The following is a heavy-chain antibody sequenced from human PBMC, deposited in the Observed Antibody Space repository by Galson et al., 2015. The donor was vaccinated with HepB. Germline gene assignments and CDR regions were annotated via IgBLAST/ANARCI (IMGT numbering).Heavy chain of an antibody. D-gene: IGHD1/OR15-1a*01. J-gene: IGHJ4*02. CDR1: GFTFSSYD. CDR3: ARVRINNLDY. CDR2: ISYDGSK. Sequence: SLRLSCAASGFTFSSYDLYWVRQAPGKGLEWVAVISYDGSKTYADSVKGRFTISGDNSKSTLYLHMNSLRFEDTSMYYCARVRINNLDYWGQGTLVTVSS. V-gene: IGHV3-30-3*01.